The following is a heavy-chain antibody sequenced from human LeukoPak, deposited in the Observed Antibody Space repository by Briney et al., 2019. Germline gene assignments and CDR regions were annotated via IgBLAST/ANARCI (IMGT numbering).Heavy chain of an antibody. V-gene: IGHV1-18*01. J-gene: IGHJ4*02. CDR2: ISAYNGNT. CDR1: GYTFTSYG. D-gene: IGHD3-10*01. CDR3: ARDGSGSGNYYFDY. Sequence: ASVKVSCKASGYTFTSYGISWVRQAPGQGLEWMGWISAYNGNTNYAQKPQGRVTMTTDTSTSTAYMELRSLRSDDTAVYYCARDGSGSGNYYFDYWGQGTLVTVSS.